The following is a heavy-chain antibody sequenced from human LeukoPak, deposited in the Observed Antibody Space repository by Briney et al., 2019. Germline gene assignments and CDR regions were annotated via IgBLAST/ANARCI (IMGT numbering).Heavy chain of an antibody. CDR3: AREERFWGLDY. CDR2: MYSSGST. CDR1: GGSTSSYY. V-gene: IGHV4-59*01. Sequence: SETLSLTCTVSGGSTSSYYWSWIRQPPGKGLEWIGYMYSSGSTNYNPSLKSRVTVSVDTSRNQFSLKLTSVTAADTAVYYCAREERFWGLDYWGQGTLVTVSS. D-gene: IGHD7-27*01. J-gene: IGHJ4*02.